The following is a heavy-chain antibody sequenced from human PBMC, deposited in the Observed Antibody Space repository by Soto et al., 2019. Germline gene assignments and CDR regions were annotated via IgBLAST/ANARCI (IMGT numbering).Heavy chain of an antibody. D-gene: IGHD6-19*01. Sequence: GGSLRLSCAASRFTFSSYWMTWVRQAPGKGLEWVANIKQDGSEKYYVDSVKGRFTISRDNAKNSLYLQMNSLRAEDTAVYYCARGLNTGWNNYYYYGMDVWGQGTTVTVSS. CDR3: ARGLNTGWNNYYYYGMDV. J-gene: IGHJ6*02. CDR1: RFTFSSYW. CDR2: IKQDGSEK. V-gene: IGHV3-7*05.